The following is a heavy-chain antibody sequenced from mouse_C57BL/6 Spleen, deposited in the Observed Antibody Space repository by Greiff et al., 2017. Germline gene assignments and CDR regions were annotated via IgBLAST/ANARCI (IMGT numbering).Heavy chain of an antibody. CDR3: ARNDYDYAYYFDY. CDR1: GFSLTSYA. Sequence: VQVVESGPGLVAPSQSLSITCTVSGFSLTSYAISWVRQPPGKGLEWLGVIWTGGGTNYNSALKSRLSISKDNSKSQVFLKMNSLQTDDTARYYCARNDYDYAYYFDYWGQGTTLTVSS. J-gene: IGHJ2*01. CDR2: IWTGGGT. D-gene: IGHD2-4*01. V-gene: IGHV2-9-1*01.